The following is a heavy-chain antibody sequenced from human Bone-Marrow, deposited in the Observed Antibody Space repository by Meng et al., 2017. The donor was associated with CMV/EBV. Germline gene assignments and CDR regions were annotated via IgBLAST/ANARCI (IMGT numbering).Heavy chain of an antibody. D-gene: IGHD2-2*02. Sequence: GESLKISCAASGFTFSSYDMHWVRQATGKGLEWVSAIGTAGDTYYPGSVKGQFTISRENAKNSLYLQMNSLRAEDTAVYYCARGADAYCSSTSCYMPYWGQGTLVTVSS. CDR1: GFTFSSYD. CDR3: ARGADAYCSSTSCYMPY. V-gene: IGHV3-13*01. CDR2: IGTAGDT. J-gene: IGHJ4*02.